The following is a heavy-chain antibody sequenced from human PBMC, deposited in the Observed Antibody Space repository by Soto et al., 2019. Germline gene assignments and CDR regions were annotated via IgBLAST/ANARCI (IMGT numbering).Heavy chain of an antibody. CDR2: IYPGDSDT. CDR1: GYRFSNYW. CDR3: ARRRIEVVGTIYYYYGFDV. V-gene: IGHV5-51*01. J-gene: IGHJ6*02. D-gene: IGHD6-19*01. Sequence: PGESLKISCKGSGYRFSNYWIGWVRQMPGKGLEYLGMIYPGDSDTRYRPSFQGQVTISADKSISTAYLQWSSLKASDTAKYYCARRRIEVVGTIYYYYGFDVWGQGTTVTVSS.